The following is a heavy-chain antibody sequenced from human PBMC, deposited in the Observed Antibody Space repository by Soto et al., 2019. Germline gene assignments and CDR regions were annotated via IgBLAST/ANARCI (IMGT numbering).Heavy chain of an antibody. J-gene: IGHJ4*02. Sequence: SETLSLTCTVSGGSTSSDNYWSWIRQPPGKGLEWIGHIYYSGNTDYNPSLKSRLAISIDTSKNQFSLKLSSVTAAGTAVYFCAREGGESSDGLYYFDSWGQGSLVTVSS. CDR1: GGSTSSDNY. CDR2: IYYSGNT. D-gene: IGHD3-16*01. CDR3: AREGGESSDGLYYFDS. V-gene: IGHV4-30-4*01.